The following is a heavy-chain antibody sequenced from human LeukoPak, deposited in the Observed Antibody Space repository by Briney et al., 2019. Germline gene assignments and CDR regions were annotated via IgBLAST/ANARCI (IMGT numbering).Heavy chain of an antibody. CDR3: ARAHELGYCSGGSCPLYFQH. CDR2: INHSGST. Sequence: PSETLSLTCAVYGGSFSGYYWSWIRQPPGKGLEWIGEINHSGSTNYNPSLKSRVTISVGTSKNQFSLKLSSVTAADTAVYYCARAHELGYCSGGSCPLYFQHWGQGTLVTVSS. J-gene: IGHJ1*01. CDR1: GGSFSGYY. V-gene: IGHV4-34*01. D-gene: IGHD2-15*01.